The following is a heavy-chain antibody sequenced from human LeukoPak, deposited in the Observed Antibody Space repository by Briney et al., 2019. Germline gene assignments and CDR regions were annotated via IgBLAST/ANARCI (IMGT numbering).Heavy chain of an antibody. V-gene: IGHV4-59*01. CDR3: AKVPHYYDSSGYHGLFDP. J-gene: IGHJ5*02. CDR2: IYYSGST. CDR1: GGSISSYY. Sequence: SETLSLTCTVSGGSISSYYWSWIRQPPGKGLEWIGYIYYSGSTNYNPSLKSRVTISVDTSKNQFSLKLSSVTAADTAVYYCAKVPHYYDSSGYHGLFDPWGQGTLVTVFS. D-gene: IGHD3-22*01.